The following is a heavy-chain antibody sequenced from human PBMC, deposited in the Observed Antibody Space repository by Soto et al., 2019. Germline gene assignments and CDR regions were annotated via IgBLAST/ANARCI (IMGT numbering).Heavy chain of an antibody. CDR3: ARFDSSGWYFDY. J-gene: IGHJ4*02. CDR1: GGSFSGYY. V-gene: IGHV4-34*01. Sequence: PSETLSPTCAVYGGSFSGYYWSWIRQPPGKGLQWIGKINHIGTTNYNPSLKSRVTISVDTSKNQFSLKLSSVTAADTAVYYCARFDSSGWYFDYWGQGNLVTSPQ. D-gene: IGHD6-19*01. CDR2: INHIGTT.